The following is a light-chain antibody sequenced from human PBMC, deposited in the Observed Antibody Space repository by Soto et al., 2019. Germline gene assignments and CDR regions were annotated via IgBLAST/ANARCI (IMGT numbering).Light chain of an antibody. V-gene: IGLV2-23*01. CDR3: CSYAGTYIPL. CDR2: EGN. J-gene: IGLJ2*01. Sequence: QSALTQPASVSESPGQSISISCGGGRNDIGTYNLVSWYQQHPGKAPKLIIYEGNKRPSGVSNRFSGSRSGNTASLTISGLQAEDEADYYCCSYAGTYIPLFGGGTKVTVL. CDR1: RNDIGTYNL.